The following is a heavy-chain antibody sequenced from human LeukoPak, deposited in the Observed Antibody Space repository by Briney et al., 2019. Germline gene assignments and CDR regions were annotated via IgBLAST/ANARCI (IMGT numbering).Heavy chain of an antibody. CDR1: GYTFTGYY. D-gene: IGHD5-12*01. J-gene: IGHJ6*02. V-gene: IGHV1-2*02. CDR3: ARARGSGYPNYYYYGMDV. Sequence: ASVKVSCKASGYTFTGYYMHWVRQAPGQGLEWMGWINPNSGGTNYAQKFQGRVTMTRDTSISTAYMELSRLRSDDTAVYYCARARGSGYPNYYYYGMDVWGQGTTVTVSS. CDR2: INPNSGGT.